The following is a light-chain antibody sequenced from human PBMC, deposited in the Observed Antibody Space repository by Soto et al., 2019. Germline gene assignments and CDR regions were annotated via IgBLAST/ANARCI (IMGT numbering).Light chain of an antibody. CDR3: SSYTSSSFVV. V-gene: IGLV2-14*01. CDR1: SSDVGGYNY. J-gene: IGLJ2*01. CDR2: DVS. Sequence: QSVLTQPASVSGSPGQSITLSRTGTSSDVGGYNYVSWYQQHPGKAPKLMIYDVSNRPSGVSNRFSGSKSGNTASLTISGLQAEDEADYYCSSYTSSSFVVFGGGTKVTVL.